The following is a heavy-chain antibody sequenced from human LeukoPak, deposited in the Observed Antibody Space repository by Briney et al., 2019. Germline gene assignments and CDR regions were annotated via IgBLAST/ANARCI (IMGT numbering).Heavy chain of an antibody. CDR1: GGSISSYY. Sequence: SETLSLTCTVSGGSISSYYWSWIRQPAGKGLEWIGRIYNSGSTNYNPSLKSRVTMSVDTSNNQFSLKLSSVTAADTAVYYCARETLIAVAGRGAFDIWGQGTMVTVSS. J-gene: IGHJ3*02. CDR2: IYNSGST. V-gene: IGHV4-4*07. CDR3: ARETLIAVAGRGAFDI. D-gene: IGHD6-19*01.